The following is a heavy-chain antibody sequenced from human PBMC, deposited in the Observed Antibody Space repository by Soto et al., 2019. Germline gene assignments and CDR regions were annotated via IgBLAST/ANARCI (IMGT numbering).Heavy chain of an antibody. CDR2: ISYDGSNK. CDR3: ARDRGNYSSSWYEWFDP. V-gene: IGHV3-30-3*01. Sequence: GGSLRLSCAASGFTFSSYAMHWVRQAPGKGLEWVAVISYDGSNKYYADSVKGRFTISRDNSKNTLYLQMNSLRAEDTAVYYCARDRGNYSSSWYEWFDPWGQGTPVTVSS. CDR1: GFTFSSYA. D-gene: IGHD6-13*01. J-gene: IGHJ5*02.